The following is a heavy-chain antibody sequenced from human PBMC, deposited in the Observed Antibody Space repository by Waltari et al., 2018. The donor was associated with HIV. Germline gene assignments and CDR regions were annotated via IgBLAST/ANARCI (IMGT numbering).Heavy chain of an antibody. J-gene: IGHJ3*02. CDR3: ARGMTSVTTDAFDI. D-gene: IGHD4-17*01. V-gene: IGHV4-34*01. CDR1: GGSFSGYY. Sequence: QVQLQQWGAGLLKPSETLSLTCAVYGGSFSGYYWSWIRQPPGKALEWIGEINHSGSTNYNPSLKSRVTISVDTSKNQFSLKLTSVTAADTAVYYCARGMTSVTTDAFDIWGQGTMVTVSS. CDR2: INHSGST.